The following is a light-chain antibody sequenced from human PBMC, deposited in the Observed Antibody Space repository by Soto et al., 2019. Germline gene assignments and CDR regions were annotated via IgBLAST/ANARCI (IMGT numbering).Light chain of an antibody. Sequence: QSALTQPRSVSGSPGQSVTISCTGTSSDVGGYNYVSWYQQYSGKAPKVMIYDVSKRPSGVPDRFSGSKSGNTASLTISGLQAEDEADYYCSSYTTSSTQVFGTGTKLTVL. V-gene: IGLV2-11*01. CDR3: SSYTTSSTQV. CDR2: DVS. CDR1: SSDVGGYNY. J-gene: IGLJ1*01.